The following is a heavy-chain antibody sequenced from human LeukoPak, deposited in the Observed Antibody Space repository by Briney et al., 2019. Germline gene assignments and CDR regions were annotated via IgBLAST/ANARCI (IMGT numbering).Heavy chain of an antibody. D-gene: IGHD3-9*01. Sequence: GGSLRLSCAASGFSFSSYSMNWVRQAPGKGLEWVSSISSSSYIYYADSVKGRFTISRDNAKNSLYLQMNSLRAEDTVVYYCARDNIDFDCLFAYWGQGPLVTVSS. CDR3: ARDNIDFDCLFAY. J-gene: IGHJ4*02. CDR1: GFSFSSYS. V-gene: IGHV3-21*01. CDR2: ISSSSYI.